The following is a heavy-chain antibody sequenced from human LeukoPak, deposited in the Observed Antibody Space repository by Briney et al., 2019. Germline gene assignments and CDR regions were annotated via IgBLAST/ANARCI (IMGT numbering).Heavy chain of an antibody. CDR1: GFTFSDYW. Sequence: GGSLRLSCAASGFTFSDYWMHWVRQAPGKGLVWVSRISSDGSRVTYADSVKGRFTISRDNAKNSLYLQMNSLRAEDTAVFYCARDHVGWGANWFDPWGQGTLVTVSS. D-gene: IGHD1-26*01. V-gene: IGHV3-74*01. J-gene: IGHJ5*02. CDR3: ARDHVGWGANWFDP. CDR2: ISSDGSRV.